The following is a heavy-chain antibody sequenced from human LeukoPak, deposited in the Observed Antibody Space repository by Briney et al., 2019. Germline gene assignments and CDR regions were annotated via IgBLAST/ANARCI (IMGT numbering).Heavy chain of an antibody. D-gene: IGHD3-22*01. J-gene: IGHJ3*02. CDR2: ISHRGGT. V-gene: IGHV4-34*01. Sequence: SETLSLTCAVYGVSFSGYYWSWIRQPPGKGLEWIGEISHRGGTNYNPSLKSRVNISPDTSMNQSSLKLSSVTAADTAVYYCARIYDVSDYRMAFDIWGQGTMVTVSS. CDR3: ARIYDVSDYRMAFDI. CDR1: GVSFSGYY.